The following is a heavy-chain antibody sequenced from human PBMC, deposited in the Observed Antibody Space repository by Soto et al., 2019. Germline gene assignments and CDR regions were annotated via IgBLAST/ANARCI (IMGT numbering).Heavy chain of an antibody. CDR3: AKDRIVATLIGWFDP. CDR2: ISGSGGST. Sequence: GGSLRLSCAASGFTFSSYAMSWVRQAPGKGLEWVSAISGSGGSTYYADSVKGRFTISRDNSKNTLYLQMNSLRAEDTAVYYCAKDRIVATLIGWFDPWGQGTLVTVAS. V-gene: IGHV3-23*01. D-gene: IGHD5-12*01. CDR1: GFTFSSYA. J-gene: IGHJ5*02.